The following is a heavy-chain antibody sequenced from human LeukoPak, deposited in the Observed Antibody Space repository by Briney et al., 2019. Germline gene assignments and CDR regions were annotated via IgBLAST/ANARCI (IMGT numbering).Heavy chain of an antibody. D-gene: IGHD3-22*01. Sequence: ASVKVSCXASGYTFTGYYMHWVRQAPGQGLEWMARINPNSGGTNYAQKFQGRVTMTRDTPISTAYMELSRLRSDDTAVYYCARAGVFTSSGYYYYMDVWGKGTTVTVSS. CDR2: INPNSGGT. CDR3: ARAGVFTSSGYYYYMDV. J-gene: IGHJ6*03. V-gene: IGHV1-2*06. CDR1: GYTFTGYY.